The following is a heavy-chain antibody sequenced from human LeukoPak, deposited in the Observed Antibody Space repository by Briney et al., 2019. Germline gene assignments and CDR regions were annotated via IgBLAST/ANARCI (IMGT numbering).Heavy chain of an antibody. CDR3: AKDLNRGLPDY. D-gene: IGHD2-21*01. J-gene: IGHJ4*02. V-gene: IGHV3-30*18. CDR2: ISYDGSNK. CDR1: GFTFSSYG. Sequence: GGSLRLSCAASGFTFSSYGMHWVRQAPGKGLEWVAVISYDGSNKYYADSVKGRSTISRDNSKNTLYLQMSSLRAEDTAVYYCAKDLNRGLPDYWGQGTLVTVSS.